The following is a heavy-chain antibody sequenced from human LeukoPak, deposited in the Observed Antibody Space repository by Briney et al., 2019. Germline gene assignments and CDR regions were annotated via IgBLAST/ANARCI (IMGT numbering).Heavy chain of an antibody. D-gene: IGHD3-22*01. V-gene: IGHV5-51*01. J-gene: IGHJ4*02. CDR2: IYPGASNT. CDR1: GYRFTSYW. CDR3: ARLYYYDSSGQNFDY. Sequence: PGESLQISCKGSGYRFTSYWIGWVRQMPGKGLEWMGIIYPGASNTRYSPSFQGQVTISADKSISTAYLQWSSLKASDTAMYYCARLYYYDSSGQNFDYWGQGTLVTVSS.